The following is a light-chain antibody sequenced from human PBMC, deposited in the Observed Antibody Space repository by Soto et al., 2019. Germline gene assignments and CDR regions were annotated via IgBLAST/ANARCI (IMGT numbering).Light chain of an antibody. J-gene: IGKJ1*01. V-gene: IGKV1-16*01. CDR3: QQLSSYPPWT. Sequence: DIQRTQTPSSLSASVGDRVTITCQASPDISNLLNWYQQKPWKAPKLMIYAASTLQSGAPSRFSGSVSGTDFTLTIRSLQPEDFATYYGQQLSSYPPWTFCPLTKVDIK. CDR2: AAS. CDR1: PDISNL.